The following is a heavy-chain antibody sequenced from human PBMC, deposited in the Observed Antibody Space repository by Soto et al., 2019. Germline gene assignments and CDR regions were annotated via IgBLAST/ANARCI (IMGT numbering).Heavy chain of an antibody. D-gene: IGHD3-10*01. CDR1: GYTFTGAY. Sequence: ASVKVSCKASGYTFTGAYIHWVRQAPGQGLEWMGCTNPNSGGTEFAQKFQGRVTVTRDTSITTVYMEMNRLRSDDTGVYYCARDFTTRSYGVDVWGQGXAVTVYS. CDR3: ARDFTTRSYGVDV. CDR2: TNPNSGGT. J-gene: IGHJ6*02. V-gene: IGHV1-2*02.